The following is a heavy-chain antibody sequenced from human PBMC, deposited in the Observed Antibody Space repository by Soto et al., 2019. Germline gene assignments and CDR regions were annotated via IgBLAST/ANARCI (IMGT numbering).Heavy chain of an antibody. J-gene: IGHJ6*02. CDR3: AKDWGYSGYDLYGMDV. D-gene: IGHD5-12*01. V-gene: IGHV3-23*01. CDR2: ISGSGGST. Sequence: GGSLRLSCAASGFTFSSYAMSWVRQAPGKGLEWVSAISGSGGSTYYADSVKGRFTISRDNSKNTLYLQMNSLRAEDTAVYYCAKDWGYSGYDLYGMDVWGQGTTVTVSS. CDR1: GFTFSSYA.